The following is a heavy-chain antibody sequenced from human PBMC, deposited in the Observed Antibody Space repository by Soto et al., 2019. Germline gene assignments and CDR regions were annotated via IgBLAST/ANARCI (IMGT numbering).Heavy chain of an antibody. CDR3: VHRERDDPLISN. CDR1: GFSLSTSGVG. CDR2: IYWDDDK. V-gene: IGHV2-5*02. D-gene: IGHD1-1*01. J-gene: IGHJ4*02. Sequence: QITLKESGPTLVKPTQTLTLTCIFSGFSLSTSGVGVGWIRQPPGKALEWLALIYWDDDKRYSPSLKSRLTIXKXXSQNQVVLIMTNMDPVDTATYSCVHRERDDPLISNWGQGTLVTVSS.